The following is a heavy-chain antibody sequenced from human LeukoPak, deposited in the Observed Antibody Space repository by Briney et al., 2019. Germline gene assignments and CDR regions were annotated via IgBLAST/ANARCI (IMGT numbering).Heavy chain of an antibody. J-gene: IGHJ6*02. CDR3: AREILDDSSSWYPYYYGMDV. CDR1: GFTFSSYW. D-gene: IGHD6-13*01. Sequence: PGGSLRLSCAASGFTFSSYWMSWVRQAPGKGLEWVANIKQDGSEKYYVDSVKGRFTISRDNAKNSLYLQMNSPRAEDTAVYYCAREILDDSSSWYPYYYGMDVWGQGTTVTVSS. V-gene: IGHV3-7*03. CDR2: IKQDGSEK.